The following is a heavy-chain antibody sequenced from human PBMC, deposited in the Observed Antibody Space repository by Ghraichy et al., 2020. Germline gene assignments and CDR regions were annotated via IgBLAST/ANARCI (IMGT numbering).Heavy chain of an antibody. V-gene: IGHV3-64D*06. J-gene: IGHJ5*02. CDR1: GFTFSLYT. CDR2: FSAYGDGA. CDR3: EKDFIDGWCSSVDA. D-gene: IGHD4/OR15-4a*01. Sequence: GGSLRLSCAASGFTFSLYTMHWVRQAPGKGPECVAVFSAYGDGASYADSVKGRFAISRDDSKSTVFLQMNTLRPEDTAMYYCEKDFIDGWCSSVDAWGQGTPVTVSS.